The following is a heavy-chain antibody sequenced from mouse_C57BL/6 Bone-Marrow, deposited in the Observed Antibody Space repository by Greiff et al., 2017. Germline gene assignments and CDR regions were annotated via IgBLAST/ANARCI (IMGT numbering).Heavy chain of an antibody. D-gene: IGHD2-4*01. Sequence: QVQLQQPGAELVKPGASVKLSCKASGYTFTSYWMHWVKQRPGRGLKWIGRIDPNSGGTKYNEKFKSKATLTVDKPSSTAYMQLSSLTSEDSAVYYCARSDDYDPFYWGQGTTLTVSS. CDR2: IDPNSGGT. J-gene: IGHJ2*01. CDR1: GYTFTSYW. V-gene: IGHV1-72*01. CDR3: ARSDDYDPFY.